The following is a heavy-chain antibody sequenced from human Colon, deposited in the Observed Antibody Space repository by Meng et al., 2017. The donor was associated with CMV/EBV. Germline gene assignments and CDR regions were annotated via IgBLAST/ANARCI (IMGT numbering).Heavy chain of an antibody. CDR2: ISYIGGT. V-gene: IGHV4-39*07. D-gene: IGHD6-6*01. CDR3: ARGSKAARQNWFDP. CDR1: GGSISSSTYY. Sequence: SETLSLTCTVSGGSISSSTYYWGWIRQAPGKGLEWIGGISYIGGTYFNPSLKSRVTMSVDMSENQFSLKLSSVTAADTAVYYCARGSKAARQNWFDPWGQGTLVTVSS. J-gene: IGHJ5*02.